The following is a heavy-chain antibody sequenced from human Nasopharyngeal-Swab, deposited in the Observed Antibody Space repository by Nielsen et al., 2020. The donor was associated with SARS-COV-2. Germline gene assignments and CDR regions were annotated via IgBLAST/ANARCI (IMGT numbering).Heavy chain of an antibody. CDR3: ARDRRNLILTGFYDY. CDR2: ISSSSSYI. V-gene: IGHV3-21*01. J-gene: IGHJ4*02. D-gene: IGHD3-9*01. Sequence: GESLKISCAASGFTFSSYSMNWVRQAPGKGLEWVSSISSSSSYIYYADSVKGRFTISRDNAKNSLYLQMNSLRAEDTAVYYCARDRRNLILTGFYDYWGQGTLVTVSS. CDR1: GFTFSSYS.